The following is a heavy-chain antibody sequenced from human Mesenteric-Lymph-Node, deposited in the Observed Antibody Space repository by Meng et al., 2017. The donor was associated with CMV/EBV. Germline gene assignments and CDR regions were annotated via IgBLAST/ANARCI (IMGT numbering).Heavy chain of an antibody. CDR3: AHARSSTSWYGGYVDY. D-gene: IGHD2-2*01. CDR1: FSLSTSGVG. CDR2: IYWDDDK. V-gene: IGHV2-5*02. J-gene: IGHJ4*02. Sequence: FSLSTSGVGVGWIRQPPGKALEWLALIYWDDDKRYSPSLKSRLTITKDTSRNQVVLTMTNMDPVDTATYYCAHARSSTSWYGGYVDYWGQGTLVTVSS.